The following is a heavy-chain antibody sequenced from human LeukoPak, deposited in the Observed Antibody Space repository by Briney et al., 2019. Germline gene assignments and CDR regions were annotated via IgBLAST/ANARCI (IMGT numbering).Heavy chain of an antibody. D-gene: IGHD3-10*01. J-gene: IGHJ4*02. CDR3: TRHDMVRGVMAYETFDY. V-gene: IGHV3-73*01. CDR1: GFTFSGSA. Sequence: GGSLRLSCAASGFTFSGSAMHWVRQASGKGLEWVGRIRSKANSYATAYAASVKGRFTISRDDSKNTAYLQMNSLKTEDTAVYYCTRHDMVRGVMAYETFDYWGQGTLVTVSS. CDR2: IRSKANSYAT.